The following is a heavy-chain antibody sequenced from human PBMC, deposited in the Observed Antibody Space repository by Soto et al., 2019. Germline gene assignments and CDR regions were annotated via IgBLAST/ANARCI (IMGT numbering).Heavy chain of an antibody. CDR1: GFTFSSYG. Sequence: QVQLVESGGGVVQPGRSLRLSCAASGFTFSSYGMHWVRQAPVKGLEWVAVISYDGSNKYYADSVKGRFTISRDNSKNTLYLQMNSLRADDTAVYYCAKDQIPSCGGDCYPYYYYYGMDVWGQGTTVTVSS. CDR2: ISYDGSNK. J-gene: IGHJ6*02. CDR3: AKDQIPSCGGDCYPYYYYYGMDV. V-gene: IGHV3-30*18. D-gene: IGHD2-21*02.